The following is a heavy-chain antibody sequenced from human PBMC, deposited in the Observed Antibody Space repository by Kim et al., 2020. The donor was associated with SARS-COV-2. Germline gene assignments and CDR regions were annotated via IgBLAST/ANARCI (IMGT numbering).Heavy chain of an antibody. V-gene: IGHV1-18*01. Sequence: ASVKVSCKASGYTFTSYGISWVRQAPGQGLEWMGWISAYNGNTNYAQKLQGRVTMTTDTSTSTAYMELRSLRSDDTAVYYCARAPHRRESARPNYYYGMDVWGQGTTVTVSS. J-gene: IGHJ6*02. CDR1: GYTFTSYG. CDR2: ISAYNGNT. D-gene: IGHD6-6*01. CDR3: ARAPHRRESARPNYYYGMDV.